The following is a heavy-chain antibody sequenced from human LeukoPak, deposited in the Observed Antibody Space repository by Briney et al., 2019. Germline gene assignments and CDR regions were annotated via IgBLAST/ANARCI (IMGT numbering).Heavy chain of an antibody. D-gene: IGHD3-9*01. Sequence: ASVKVSCKASGYTFTSYGISWVRQAPGQGLEWMGWISAYNGNTNYAQKLQGRVTMTTDTSTGTAYMELRSLRSDDTAVYYCARVPLRYFDWLLPNWFDPWGQGTLVTVSS. J-gene: IGHJ5*02. CDR1: GYTFTSYG. CDR3: ARVPLRYFDWLLPNWFDP. V-gene: IGHV1-18*04. CDR2: ISAYNGNT.